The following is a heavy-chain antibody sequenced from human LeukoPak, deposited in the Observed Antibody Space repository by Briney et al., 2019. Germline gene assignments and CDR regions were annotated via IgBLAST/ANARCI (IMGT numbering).Heavy chain of an antibody. V-gene: IGHV5-51*01. CDR1: GYSFTSYW. CDR3: ARPFAGSSGWCYDY. Sequence: GESLKISCKGSGYSFTSYWIGWVRQMPGKGLEWMGIIYPGDSDTRYSPSFEGRVTISAAKSITTAYLQWSSLKASDSAMYYCARPFAGSSGWCYDYWGQGTLVTVSS. J-gene: IGHJ4*02. D-gene: IGHD6-19*01. CDR2: IYPGDSDT.